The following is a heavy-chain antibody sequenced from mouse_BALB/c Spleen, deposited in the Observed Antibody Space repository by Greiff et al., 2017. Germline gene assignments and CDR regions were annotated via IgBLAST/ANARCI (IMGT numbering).Heavy chain of an antibody. CDR2: ISDGGSYT. V-gene: IGHV5-4*02. J-gene: IGHJ3*01. CDR1: GFTFSDYY. Sequence: EVKLVESGGGLVKPGGSLKLSCAASGFTFSDYYMYWVRQTPEKRLEWVATISDGGSYTYYPDSVKGRFTISRDNAKNNLYLQMSSLKSEDTAMYYCARDRDGSPFAYWGQGTLVTVSA. CDR3: ARDRDGSPFAY. D-gene: IGHD2-3*01.